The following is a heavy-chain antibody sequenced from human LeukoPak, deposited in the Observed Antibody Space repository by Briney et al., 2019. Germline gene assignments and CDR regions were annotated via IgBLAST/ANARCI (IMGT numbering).Heavy chain of an antibody. CDR1: GFTVSTNY. V-gene: IGHV3-66*02. D-gene: IGHD3-22*01. CDR3: ARGSAYSH. J-gene: IGHJ4*02. Sequence: GGSLRLSCAASGFTVSTNYMSWVCQAPGKGLEWVSVIYSGGSTYYADSVKGRFTISRDNSKNMLYLQMSSLRAEDTAVYYCARGSAYSHWGQGTLVTVSS. CDR2: IYSGGST.